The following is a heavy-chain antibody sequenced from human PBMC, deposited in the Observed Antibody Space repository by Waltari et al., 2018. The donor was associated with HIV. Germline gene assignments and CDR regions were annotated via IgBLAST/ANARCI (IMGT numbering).Heavy chain of an antibody. CDR2: IDEYGGIT. D-gene: IGHD3-3*01. CDR3: ARDLSGYSDY. Sequence: EVLLGESGGGLVQPGGSLRLSCSAPGFPFSTYWMHWVRQAPGKGLVWVSRIDEYGGITNYADSVEGRFTISRDNAKNTLYLQMNNLRAEDTATYYCARDLSGYSDYWGQGTLVTVSS. J-gene: IGHJ4*02. CDR1: GFPFSTYW. V-gene: IGHV3-74*01.